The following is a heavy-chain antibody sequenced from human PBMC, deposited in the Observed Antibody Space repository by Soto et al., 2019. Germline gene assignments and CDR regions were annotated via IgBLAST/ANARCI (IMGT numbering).Heavy chain of an antibody. CDR3: AKDTVAVAGTGGDY. CDR1: GFTFSSYG. CDR2: ISYDGSNK. J-gene: IGHJ4*02. Sequence: QVQLVESGGGVVQPGRSLRLSCAASGFTFSSYGMHWVRQAPGKGLEWVAVISYDGSNKYYADSVKGRFTISRDNSKNTLYLQMTSLRAEDTAVYYCAKDTVAVAGTGGDYWGQGTLVTVSS. D-gene: IGHD6-19*01. V-gene: IGHV3-30*18.